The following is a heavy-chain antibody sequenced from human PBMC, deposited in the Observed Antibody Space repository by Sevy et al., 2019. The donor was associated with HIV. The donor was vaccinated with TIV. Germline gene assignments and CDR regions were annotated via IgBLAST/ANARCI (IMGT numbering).Heavy chain of an antibody. D-gene: IGHD2-2*01. CDR2: IYTSGST. CDR1: GGSISSYY. V-gene: IGHV4-4*07. CDR3: ARDGGVGYCSSTSCLGWFDP. J-gene: IGHJ5*02. Sequence: SETLSLTCTVSGGSISSYYWSWIRQPAGKGLEWIGRIYTSGSTNYNPSLKSRVTMSVDTSKNQFSLKLSFVTAADTAVYYCARDGGVGYCSSTSCLGWFDPWGQGTLVTVSS.